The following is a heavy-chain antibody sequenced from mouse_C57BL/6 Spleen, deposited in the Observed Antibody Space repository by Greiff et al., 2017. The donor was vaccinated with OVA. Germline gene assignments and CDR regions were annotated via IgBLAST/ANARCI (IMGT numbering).Heavy chain of an antibody. CDR2: IWRGGST. D-gene: IGHD1-1*01. CDR1: GFSLTSYG. Sequence: QVQLQQSGPGLVQPSQSLSITCTVSGFSLTSYGVHWVRQSPGKGLEWLGVIWRGGSTDYNAAFMSRLSITKDNSKSQVFFKMNSLQADDTAISYCAKNEDYYGSSYSWFAYWGQGTLVTVSA. CDR3: AKNEDYYGSSYSWFAY. V-gene: IGHV2-5*01. J-gene: IGHJ3*01.